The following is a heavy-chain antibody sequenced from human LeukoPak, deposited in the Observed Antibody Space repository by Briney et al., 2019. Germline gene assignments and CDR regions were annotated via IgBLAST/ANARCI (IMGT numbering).Heavy chain of an antibody. CDR2: INWNGGTT. J-gene: IGHJ6*03. V-gene: IGHV3-20*04. D-gene: IGHD3-22*01. CDR1: EFNFDDYA. CDR3: ARNRYYYDSSGSSPLSLSYYYMDV. Sequence: GGSLRLSCEASEFNFDDYAMAWVRQAPGKGLEWVAGINWNGGTTSYADSVKGRFTISRDNAKNSLYLQMNSLRAEDAALYYCARNRYYYDSSGSSPLSLSYYYMDVWGKGTTVTVSS.